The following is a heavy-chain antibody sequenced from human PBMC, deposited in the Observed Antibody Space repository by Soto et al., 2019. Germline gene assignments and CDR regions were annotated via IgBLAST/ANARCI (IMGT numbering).Heavy chain of an antibody. CDR1: GGSTTSGNYY. CDR2: VHYSGTT. CDR3: ARGGVYRDWGQGALVTVSSGKRGSLRSEDTAVYFRATDLHPYSTGWYDAFDI. J-gene: IGHJ3*02. D-gene: IGHD6-19*01. V-gene: IGHV4-31*03. Sequence: SETLSLTCTVSGGSTTSGNYYWTWIRQHPGKGLEWIGYVHYSGTTYYNASLKSRVTISLDTSKNQFSLNLNSVTAADTAVYYCARGGVYRDWGQGALVTVSSGKRGSLRSEDTAVYFRATDLHPYSTGWYDAFDIWGQGTMVTVSS.